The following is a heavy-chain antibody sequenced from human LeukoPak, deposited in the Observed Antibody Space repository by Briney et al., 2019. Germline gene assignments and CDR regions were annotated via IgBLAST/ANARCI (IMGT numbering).Heavy chain of an antibody. CDR3: ARDSTGRGVNY. D-gene: IGHD2-21*01. CDR2: IYYSGST. V-gene: IGHV4-39*02. Sequence: SETLSLTCTVSGGSINRGSYYWGWIRQPPGKGLEWIGNIYYSGSTYYNPSLKSRVTISVDTSKNQFSLKLSSVTAADTAVYYCARDSTGRGVNYWGQGTLVTVSS. CDR1: GGSINRGSYY. J-gene: IGHJ4*01.